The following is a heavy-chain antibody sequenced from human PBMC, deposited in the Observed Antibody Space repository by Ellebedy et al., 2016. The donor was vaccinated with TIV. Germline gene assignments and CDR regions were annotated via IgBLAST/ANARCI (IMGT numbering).Heavy chain of an antibody. CDR2: VSGSSSYI. CDR1: GFSFSYYT. V-gene: IGHV3-21*01. D-gene: IGHD5-24*01. CDR3: ARGVFGDGYPR. Sequence: GGSLRLSCAASGFSFSYYTMNWVRQAPGKGLEWVSSVSGSSSYIYYADSVKGRFTISRDNAKNSLYLQMNSLRAEDTAVYYCARGVFGDGYPRWGQGTLVTVSS. J-gene: IGHJ4*02.